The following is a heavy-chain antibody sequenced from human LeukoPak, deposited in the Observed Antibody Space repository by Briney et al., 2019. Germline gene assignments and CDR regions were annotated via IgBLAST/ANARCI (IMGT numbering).Heavy chain of an antibody. V-gene: IGHV4-34*01. CDR1: GGSFSGYY. CDR3: ARERRAVR. D-gene: IGHD3-10*01. CDR2: INHSGST. Sequence: SETLSLTCAVYGGSFSGYYWSWIRQPPGKGLEWIGEINHSGSTNYNPSLKSRVTISVDTSKNQFSLKLSSVTAADTAVYYCARERRAVRWGQGTLVTVSS. J-gene: IGHJ4*02.